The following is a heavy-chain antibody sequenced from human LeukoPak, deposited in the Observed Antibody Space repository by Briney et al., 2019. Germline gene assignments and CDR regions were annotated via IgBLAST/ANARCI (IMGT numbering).Heavy chain of an antibody. J-gene: IGHJ4*02. CDR2: ISYDGSNK. Sequence: GGSLRLSCAASGFTFSSYGMHWVRQAPGKGLEWVAVISYDGSNKYYADSVKGRFTISRDNSKNTLYLQMNSLRAEDTAVYYCAKDRRIAVAGTVSYFDYWGQGTLVTVSS. CDR1: GFTFSSYG. CDR3: AKDRRIAVAGTVSYFDY. V-gene: IGHV3-30*18. D-gene: IGHD6-19*01.